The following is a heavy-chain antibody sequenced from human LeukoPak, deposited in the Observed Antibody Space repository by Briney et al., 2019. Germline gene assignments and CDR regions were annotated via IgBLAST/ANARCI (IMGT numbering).Heavy chain of an antibody. D-gene: IGHD1-1*01. CDR2: ISHTGNT. Sequence: SETLSLTCAVSDVSFTNYYWTWIRQSPGKGLEWLGEISHTGNTHYNPSLKSRATVSVDISADMSTTRVSLNLKSVTAADTAIYYCARGPGHSFKYWGQGTRVTVSS. V-gene: IGHV4-34*01. CDR3: ARGPGHSFKY. CDR1: DVSFTNYY. J-gene: IGHJ4*02.